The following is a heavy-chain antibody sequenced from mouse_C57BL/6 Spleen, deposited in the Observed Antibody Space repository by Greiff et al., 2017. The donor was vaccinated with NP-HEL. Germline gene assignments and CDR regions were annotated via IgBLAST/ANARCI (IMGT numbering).Heavy chain of an antibody. J-gene: IGHJ3*01. V-gene: IGHV1-80*01. Sequence: VQLQQSGAELVKPGASVKISCKASGYAFSSYWMNWVKQRPGKGLEWIGQIYPGDGDTNYNGKFKGKATLTADKSSSTAYMQLSSLTSEDSAVYFCARVGGYDVLAWFAYWGQGTLVTVSA. CDR2: IYPGDGDT. CDR3: ARVGGYDVLAWFAY. CDR1: GYAFSSYW. D-gene: IGHD2-2*01.